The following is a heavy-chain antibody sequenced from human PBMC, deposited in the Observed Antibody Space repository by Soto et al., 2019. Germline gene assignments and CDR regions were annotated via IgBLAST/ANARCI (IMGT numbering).Heavy chain of an antibody. CDR1: GYTFTGYY. J-gene: IGHJ6*02. CDR2: INPNSGDT. Sequence: ASVKVSCKASGYTFTGYYMHWVRQAPGQGLEWMGWINPNSGDTNYAQKFQGRVTMTRDTSISTAYMDLSRLRSDDTAVYYCARDISPGYYGMNGRGQRTTGTVSS. D-gene: IGHD3-3*02. V-gene: IGHV1-2*02. CDR3: ARDISPGYYGMNG.